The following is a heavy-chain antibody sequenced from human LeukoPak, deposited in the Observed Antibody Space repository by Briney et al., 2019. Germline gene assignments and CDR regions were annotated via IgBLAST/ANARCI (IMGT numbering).Heavy chain of an antibody. D-gene: IGHD4-17*01. CDR1: GGPITSFY. J-gene: IGHJ4*02. CDR2: IYDSGST. Sequence: SETLSLTCIVSGGPITSFYWSWIRQPPGKGLEWIGYIYDSGSTNYNPSLKSRVTISRDTSKRQFSLKLSSVTAADTAVYYCARALYGDPGYLDYWGQGTLVTVSS. V-gene: IGHV4-59*08. CDR3: ARALYGDPGYLDY.